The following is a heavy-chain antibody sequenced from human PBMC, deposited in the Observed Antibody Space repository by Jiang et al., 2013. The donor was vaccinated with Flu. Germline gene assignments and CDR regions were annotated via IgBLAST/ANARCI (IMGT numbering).Heavy chain of an antibody. V-gene: IGHV1-8*01. Sequence: VQLVESGAEVKKPGASVKVSCKASGYTFTSYDINWVRQATGQGLEWMGWMNPNSGNTGYAQKFQGRVTMTRNTSISTAYMELSSLRSEDTAVYYCLCGCGAAVAGTGSAFDIWGQGTMVTVSS. CDR3: LCGCGAAVAGTGSAFDI. CDR2: MNPNSGNT. CDR1: GYTFTSYD. D-gene: IGHD6-19*01. J-gene: IGHJ3*02.